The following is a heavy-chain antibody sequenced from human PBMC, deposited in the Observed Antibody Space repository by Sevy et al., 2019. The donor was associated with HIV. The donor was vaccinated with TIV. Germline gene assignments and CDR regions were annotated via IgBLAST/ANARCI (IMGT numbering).Heavy chain of an antibody. V-gene: IGHV3-11*06. J-gene: IGHJ4*02. Sequence: GGSLILSCAASGLIFSDYYMGWVRQAPGKGLEWVADISSGNTYTNYAHSVKGRFTISRDNAKKSLYLQMNTLRAEDTAVYYCARLRVIASAPYYFDYWGQGALVTVSS. D-gene: IGHD2-21*01. CDR3: ARLRVIASAPYYFDY. CDR2: ISSGNTYT. CDR1: GLIFSDYY.